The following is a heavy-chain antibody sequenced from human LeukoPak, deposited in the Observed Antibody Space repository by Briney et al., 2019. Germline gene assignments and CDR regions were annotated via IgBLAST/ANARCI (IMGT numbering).Heavy chain of an antibody. CDR2: IYYSGST. Sequence: PSETLSLTCTVSGDSINNYYWNWIRQPPGKGLEWIGYIYYSGSTKYNPSLKSRVTISVDTTKNHFSLRLNSVTTADTAVYYCARGGPPMDIVGPTFHFDYWGQGTLVTVFS. CDR3: ARGGPPMDIVGPTFHFDY. D-gene: IGHD1-26*01. J-gene: IGHJ4*02. CDR1: GDSINNYY. V-gene: IGHV4-59*01.